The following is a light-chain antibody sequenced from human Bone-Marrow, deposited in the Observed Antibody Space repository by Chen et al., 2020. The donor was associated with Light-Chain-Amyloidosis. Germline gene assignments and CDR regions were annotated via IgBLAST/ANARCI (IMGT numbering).Light chain of an antibody. CDR3: QSADSSGTYEVI. CDR2: RDT. Sequence: SYELTQPPSVSVSPGQTARITCSGDDLPTKYAYWYQQKPGQAPVLGIHRDTERPSGISEPFSGSSSGTTATLTISGVQAEDEADYHCQSADSSGTYEVIFGGGTKLTVL. V-gene: IGLV3-25*03. J-gene: IGLJ2*01. CDR1: DLPTKY.